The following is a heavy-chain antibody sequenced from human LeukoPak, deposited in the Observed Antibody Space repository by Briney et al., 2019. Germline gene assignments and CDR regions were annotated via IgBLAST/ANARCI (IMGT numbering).Heavy chain of an antibody. CDR1: GFTFSSYG. Sequence: GGSLRLSCAASGFTFSSYGMHWVRQAPGKGLEWVAVILYDGSNKYYADSVKGRFTISRDNSKNTLYLQMNSLRAEDTAVYYCAKPGKYCSSTSCYTHFDYWGQGTLVTVSS. CDR2: ILYDGSNK. D-gene: IGHD2-2*02. V-gene: IGHV3-30*18. CDR3: AKPGKYCSSTSCYTHFDY. J-gene: IGHJ4*02.